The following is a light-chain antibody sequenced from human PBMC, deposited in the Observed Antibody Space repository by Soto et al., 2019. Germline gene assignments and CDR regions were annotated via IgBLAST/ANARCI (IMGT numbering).Light chain of an antibody. V-gene: IGKV1-5*03. CDR2: KAS. CDR3: HQYNSYPLT. J-gene: IGKJ4*01. Sequence: DIQMTQSPSTLSASVGDRVTITCRASQSISSWLAWYQQKPGKAPNLLIYKASSLESGVPSRFSGSGSGTEFTLTISSLQPDDFATSYCHQYNSYPLTFGGGTKVEIK. CDR1: QSISSW.